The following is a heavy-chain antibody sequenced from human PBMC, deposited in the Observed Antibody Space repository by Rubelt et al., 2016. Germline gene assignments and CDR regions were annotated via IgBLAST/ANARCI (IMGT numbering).Heavy chain of an antibody. CDR2: IYYSGGS. V-gene: IGHV4-59*01. Sequence: GPGLVKPSETLSLTCTVSGGSISSYYWSWIRQPPGKGLEWIGTIYYSGGSNYKPSLKSRVTIAVDTSKNQFSLNLRSVTAADTAVYYCARSGSYSVFSFDIWGQGTMVTVSS. CDR3: ARSGSYSVFSFDI. D-gene: IGHD1-26*01. CDR1: GGSISSYY. J-gene: IGHJ3*02.